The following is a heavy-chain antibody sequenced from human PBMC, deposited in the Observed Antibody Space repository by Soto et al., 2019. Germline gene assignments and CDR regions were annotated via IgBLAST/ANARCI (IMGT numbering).Heavy chain of an antibody. CDR3: ARGNLRLGWKRAYYYYMDV. V-gene: IGHV1-8*01. J-gene: IGHJ6*03. CDR1: GYTFSSYD. Sequence: GASVKVSCKASGYTFSSYDINWGRQATRQGLEWMGWMNPNSGNTGYAQKFQGRVTMTRNTSISTAYMELSSLRSEDTAVYYCARGNLRLGWKRAYYYYMDVWGKGTTVTVSS. D-gene: IGHD6-19*01. CDR2: MNPNSGNT.